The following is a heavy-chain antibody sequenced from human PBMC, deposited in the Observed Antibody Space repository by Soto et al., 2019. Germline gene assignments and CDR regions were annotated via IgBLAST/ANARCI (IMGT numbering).Heavy chain of an antibody. CDR2: IIPILGIA. CDR3: ARGAVGGFGGH. Sequence: QVQLVQSGAEVKKPGSSVKVSCKASGGTFSSYTISWVRQAPGQGLEWMGRIIPILGIANYAQKFQGRVTITADKSTSTAYMELSSLRSEDTAVYYCARGAVGGFGGHWGQGTLVTVSS. V-gene: IGHV1-69*02. CDR1: GGTFSSYT. D-gene: IGHD3-10*01. J-gene: IGHJ4*02.